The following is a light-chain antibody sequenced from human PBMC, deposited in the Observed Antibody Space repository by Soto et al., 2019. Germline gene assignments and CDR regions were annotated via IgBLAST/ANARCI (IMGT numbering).Light chain of an antibody. V-gene: IGLV1-47*02. Sequence: QSAPTQPPSASGTPGQRVTISCSGSSSNIGSNYVYWYQQLPGTAPKLLIYSNNQRPSGVPDRFSGSKSGTSASLAISGLRSEDEADYYCAAWDDSLSGVVFGGGTKLTVL. J-gene: IGLJ2*01. CDR2: SNN. CDR1: SSNIGSNY. CDR3: AAWDDSLSGVV.